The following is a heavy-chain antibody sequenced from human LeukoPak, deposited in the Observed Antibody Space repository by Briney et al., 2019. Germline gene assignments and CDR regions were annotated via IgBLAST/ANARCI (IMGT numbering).Heavy chain of an antibody. J-gene: IGHJ4*02. V-gene: IGHV3-48*03. Sequence: GGSLRLSCAASGFTFSSYEMNWVRQAPGKGLEWVSYISRSGSTIYYADSVKGRFTISRDNAKNSLYLQMNSLRAEDTAVYYCARVPEGVRGYSYGYGFDYWGQGTLVTVSS. CDR2: ISRSGSTI. CDR1: GFTFSSYE. D-gene: IGHD5-18*01. CDR3: ARVPEGVRGYSYGYGFDY.